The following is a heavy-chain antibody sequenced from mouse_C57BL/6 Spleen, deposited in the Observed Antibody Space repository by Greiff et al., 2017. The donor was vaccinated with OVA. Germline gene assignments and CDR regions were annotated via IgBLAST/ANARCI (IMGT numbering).Heavy chain of an antibody. CDR3: ARGATVNWYFDV. J-gene: IGHJ1*03. D-gene: IGHD1-1*01. V-gene: IGHV3-1*01. CDR1: GYSITSGYD. CDR2: ISYSGST. Sequence: VQLKESGPGMVKPSQSLSLTCTVTGYSITSGYDWHWIRHFPGNKLEWMGYISYSGSTNYNPSLKSRISITHDTSKNHFFLKLNSVTTEDTATYYCARGATVNWYFDVWGTGTTVTVSS.